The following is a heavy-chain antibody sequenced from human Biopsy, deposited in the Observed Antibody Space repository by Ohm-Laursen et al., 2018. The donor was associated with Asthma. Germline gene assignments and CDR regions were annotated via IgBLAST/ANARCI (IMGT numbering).Heavy chain of an antibody. CDR2: HDHEGGGT. V-gene: IGHV1-24*01. CDR1: GFSLTDLS. Sequence: SAKVSCKVSGFSLTDLSMHWVRQAPGQGLEWMGGHDHEGGGTVNARRFQGRVTMTEDTSTDTAYMELSSLSSDDTAVYYCASDFPKDYVRYSFQFWGQGTLVTVSS. CDR3: ASDFPKDYVRYSFQF. D-gene: IGHD5-18*01. J-gene: IGHJ4*02.